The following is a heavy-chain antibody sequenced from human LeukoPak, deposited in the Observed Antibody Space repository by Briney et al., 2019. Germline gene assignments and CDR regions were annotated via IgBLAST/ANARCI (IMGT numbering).Heavy chain of an antibody. J-gene: IGHJ4*02. D-gene: IGHD6-19*01. CDR1: GGSFSGYY. V-gene: IGHV4-34*01. CDR2: INHSGST. CDR3: ASFSSGWYKNY. Sequence: PSETLSLTCAVYGGSFSGYYWSWIRQPPGKGLEWIGEINHSGSTNYNPSLKSRVTISVDTSKNQFSLKLSSVTAADTAVYYCASFSSGWYKNYWGQEPLVTVSS.